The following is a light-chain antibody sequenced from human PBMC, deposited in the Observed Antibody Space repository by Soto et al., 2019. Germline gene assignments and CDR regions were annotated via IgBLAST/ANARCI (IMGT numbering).Light chain of an antibody. CDR2: GNN. CDR3: QSYDSSLSGYVV. CDR1: SSNIGAGYD. V-gene: IGLV1-40*01. Sequence: QPVLTQPPSVSGVPGQRVTISCTGSSSNIGAGYDVHWYQQLPGTAPKLLIYGNNNRPSGVPDRFSGSKSGTSASLAITGXXXXXXXXXYCQSYDSSLSGYVVFGGGTKLTVL. J-gene: IGLJ2*01.